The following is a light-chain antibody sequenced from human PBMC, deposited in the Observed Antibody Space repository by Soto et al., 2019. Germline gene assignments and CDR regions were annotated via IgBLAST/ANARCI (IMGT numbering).Light chain of an antibody. Sequence: EIVLTQSPGTLSLSPGERATLSCRASQSVSSSYLACYQQKPGQAPRLLIYGASSWAAGIPDRFSGSGSGTDFTLTSSILEAEDVAVYYCQRYGTPPFFGPGTKVDIK. CDR2: GAS. V-gene: IGKV3-20*01. J-gene: IGKJ3*01. CDR1: QSVSSSY. CDR3: QRYGTPPF.